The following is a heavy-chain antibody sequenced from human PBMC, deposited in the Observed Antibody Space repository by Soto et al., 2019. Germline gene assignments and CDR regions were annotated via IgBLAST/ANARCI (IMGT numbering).Heavy chain of an antibody. V-gene: IGHV1-18*01. CDR2: ISPYNGNT. J-gene: IGHJ6*02. Sequence: QVHLVQSGAEVKKPGASVKVSCKASGYPFTSYAIGWVRQAPGQGLEWMGWISPYNGNTYYAQKLQGRVTMTTDTSTTTVYMELRSLRSDDTAVYYCTRDQSFDRNSYYGIDVWGQGTTVTVSS. CDR3: TRDQSFDRNSYYGIDV. CDR1: GYPFTSYA.